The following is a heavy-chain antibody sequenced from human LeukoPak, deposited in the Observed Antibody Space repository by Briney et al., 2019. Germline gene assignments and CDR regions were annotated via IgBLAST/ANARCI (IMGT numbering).Heavy chain of an antibody. Sequence: PGGSLRLSCAASGFTFSSHWMHWVRQAPGKGLVWVSRIKTDGSSTTYADSVKGRFSISRDNAKNTVYLQMDSLRIEDTAVYFCAREVVGAADAFDIWGQGTMVTVSS. D-gene: IGHD1-26*01. CDR3: AREVVGAADAFDI. V-gene: IGHV3-74*01. J-gene: IGHJ3*02. CDR2: IKTDGSST. CDR1: GFTFSSHW.